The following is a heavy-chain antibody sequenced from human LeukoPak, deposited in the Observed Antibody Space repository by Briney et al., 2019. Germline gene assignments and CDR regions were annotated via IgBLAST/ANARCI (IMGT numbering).Heavy chain of an antibody. Sequence: PGGSLSLSCAASGFGFINFWMHWVRQAPGKGLVWVSRIKPDGTTSVYADSVKGRFTISRDNLKNTLYLQMRSLRAEDTAVYFCAREADPSLYASSSPDYWGQRTTVTVSS. CDR3: AREADPSLYASSSPDY. V-gene: IGHV3-74*01. D-gene: IGHD6-6*01. CDR2: IKPDGTTS. CDR1: GFGFINFW. J-gene: IGHJ4*01.